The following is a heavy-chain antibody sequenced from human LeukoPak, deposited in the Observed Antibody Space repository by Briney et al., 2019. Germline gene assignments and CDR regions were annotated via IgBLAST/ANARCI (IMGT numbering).Heavy chain of an antibody. J-gene: IGHJ5*01. CDR1: GFAFNNYA. CDR2: ITGSGDAT. Sequence: GGSLRLSCAASGFAFNNYAMTWVRQAPGKGLEWVSGITGSGDATSYADSVKGRFTISRDNSKNTLYLQMKSLRAEDTAVFYCARSDGGGCFDSWGQGTLVTVSS. D-gene: IGHD4-23*01. CDR3: ARSDGGGCFDS. V-gene: IGHV3-23*01.